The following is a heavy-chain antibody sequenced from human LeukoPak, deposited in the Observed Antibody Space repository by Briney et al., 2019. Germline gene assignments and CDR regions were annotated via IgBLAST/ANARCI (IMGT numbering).Heavy chain of an antibody. V-gene: IGHV4-59*01. CDR3: ARDLLWGYDY. CDR2: IYYTGST. CDR1: GGSISTYY. Sequence: PSETLSLTCTVSGGSISTYYWSWIRQPPGKGLERNGYIYYTGSTNYNPSLNSRVPISVDTSNNQFSLKLSSVTAADTAVYYCARDLLWGYDYWGQGTLVTVSS. J-gene: IGHJ4*02. D-gene: IGHD3-10*01.